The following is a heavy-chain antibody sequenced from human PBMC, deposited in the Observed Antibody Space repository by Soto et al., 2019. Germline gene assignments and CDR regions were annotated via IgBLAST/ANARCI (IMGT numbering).Heavy chain of an antibody. Sequence: VGASETLSLTCTVSGGSISSYYWSWIRQPPGKGLEWIGYIYYSGSTNYNPSLKSRVTISVDTSKNQFSLKLSSVTAADTAVYYCARESDEEGFDYWGQGTLVTVSS. CDR2: IYYSGST. J-gene: IGHJ4*02. CDR3: ARESDEEGFDY. CDR1: GGSISSYY. V-gene: IGHV4-59*01.